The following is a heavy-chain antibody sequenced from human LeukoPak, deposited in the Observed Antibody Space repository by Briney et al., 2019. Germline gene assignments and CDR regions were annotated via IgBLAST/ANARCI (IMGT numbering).Heavy chain of an antibody. CDR1: GFTVSSHY. D-gene: IGHD6-13*01. CDR3: ARGAYSRYFDY. Sequence: GGSLRLSCAASGFTVSSHYMSWVRQAPGQGLECVSVIHSGGTTYYADSLKGRFTISRDNSKNTLYLQMNSLRAEDAAVYYCARGAYSRYFDYWGQGTLLTVSS. CDR2: IHSGGTT. V-gene: IGHV3-53*01. J-gene: IGHJ4*02.